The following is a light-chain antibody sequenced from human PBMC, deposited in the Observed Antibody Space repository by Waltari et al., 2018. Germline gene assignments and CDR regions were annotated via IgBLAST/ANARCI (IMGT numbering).Light chain of an antibody. J-gene: IGLJ2*01. CDR3: SSYTSSDTVI. Sequence: QSALTQPASVSGSPGPSITISCTGTSSAVGDYHFVSWYQQHPGKAPKLMIYEVSNRPSGVSNRFSGSKSGNTASLTISGLQTEDEADYYCSSYTSSDTVIFGGGTKLAVL. V-gene: IGLV2-14*01. CDR1: SSAVGDYHF. CDR2: EVS.